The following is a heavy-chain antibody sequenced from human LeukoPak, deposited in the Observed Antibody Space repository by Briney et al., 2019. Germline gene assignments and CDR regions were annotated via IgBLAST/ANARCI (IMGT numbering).Heavy chain of an antibody. CDR1: GFTFSSYA. V-gene: IGHV3-23*01. Sequence: PGGSLRLSCAASGFTFSSYAMSWVRQAPGKGLEWVSAISGSGGSTYYADSVKGRFTISRDNSKNTLYLQMNSLRAEDTAVYYCAKARSAGLLEWLCDYWGQGTLVTVSS. CDR3: AKARSAGLLEWLCDY. CDR2: ISGSGGST. J-gene: IGHJ4*02. D-gene: IGHD3-3*01.